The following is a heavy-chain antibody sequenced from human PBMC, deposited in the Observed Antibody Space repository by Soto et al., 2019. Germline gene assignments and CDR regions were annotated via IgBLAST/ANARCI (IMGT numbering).Heavy chain of an antibody. J-gene: IGHJ6*03. D-gene: IGHD6-19*01. V-gene: IGHV1-8*01. CDR1: GYTFTSYD. CDR3: VTFYSSGWYNYMAV. CDR2: MNPNSGNT. Sequence: ASVKVSCKASGYTFTSYDINWVRQATGQGLEWMGWMNPNSGNTGYAQKFQGRVTMTRNTSISTAYMELSSLRSEDTAVYYCVTFYSSGWYNYMAVWGKGTTVPVYS.